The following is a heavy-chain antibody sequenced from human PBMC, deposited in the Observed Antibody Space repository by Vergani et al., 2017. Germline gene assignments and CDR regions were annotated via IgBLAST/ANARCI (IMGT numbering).Heavy chain of an antibody. CDR1: GYSFTNYW. V-gene: IGHV5-51*01. CDR2: IHPADSDT. Sequence: EVQLVQSGAEVKKPGESLKISCQLSGYSFTNYWIGWVRQMPGKGLEWMGIIHPADSDTRYSPSFQGQVTISVDNSISTAYLQRSSLRASDSAMYYCARLYGRDSSGSKYFDYWGQGTLVTVSS. D-gene: IGHD3-22*01. CDR3: ARLYGRDSSGSKYFDY. J-gene: IGHJ4*02.